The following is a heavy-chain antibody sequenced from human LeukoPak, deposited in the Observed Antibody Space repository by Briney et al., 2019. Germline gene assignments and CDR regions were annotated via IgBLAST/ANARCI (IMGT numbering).Heavy chain of an antibody. CDR3: ARDCGGDCYSGTFDY. CDR1: GFTFSSYE. CDR2: ISKSGSAV. J-gene: IGHJ4*02. Sequence: GGSLRLSCAASGFTFSSYEMNWARQAPGKGLEWVSYISKSGSAVYYADSVKGRFTISRDNAKNSLYLQMNSLRGEDTAVYYCARDCGGDCYSGTFDYWGQGTLVTVSS. D-gene: IGHD2-21*02. V-gene: IGHV3-48*03.